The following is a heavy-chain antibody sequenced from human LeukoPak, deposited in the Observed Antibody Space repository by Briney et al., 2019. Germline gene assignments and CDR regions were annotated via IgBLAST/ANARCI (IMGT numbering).Heavy chain of an antibody. CDR2: MNPNSGNT. Sequence: GASVKVSCKASGYTFTSYDINWVRQATGQGLEWMGWMNPNSGNTGYAQKFQGRVTMTRNTSISTAYMELSSLRSEDTAVCYCARVVQGVVIIWDYWGQGTLVTVSS. V-gene: IGHV1-8*01. CDR1: GYTFTSYD. J-gene: IGHJ4*02. D-gene: IGHD3-3*01. CDR3: ARVVQGVVIIWDY.